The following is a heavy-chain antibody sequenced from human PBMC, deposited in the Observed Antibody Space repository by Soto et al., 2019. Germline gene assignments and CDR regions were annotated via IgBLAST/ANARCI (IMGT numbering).Heavy chain of an antibody. CDR3: VKDQGSYCSSTSCYPHNTYGMDV. CDR2: ISSNGGST. V-gene: IGHV3-64D*06. CDR1: GFTFSSYA. D-gene: IGHD2-2*01. Sequence: GGSLRLSCSASGFTFSSYAMHWVRQAPGKGLEYVSAISSNGGSTYYADSVEGRFTISRDNSKNTLYLQMSSLRAEDTAVYYCVKDQGSYCSSTSCYPHNTYGMDVWGQGTTVTVSS. J-gene: IGHJ6*02.